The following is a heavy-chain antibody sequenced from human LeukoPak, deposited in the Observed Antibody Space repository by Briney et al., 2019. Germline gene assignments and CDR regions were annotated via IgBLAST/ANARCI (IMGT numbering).Heavy chain of an antibody. V-gene: IGHV3-30*03. J-gene: IGHJ4*02. D-gene: IGHD3-10*01. CDR2: ISYDGSDK. Sequence: PGGSLRLSCAASGFTFRNYGMQWVRQTPGKGLEWVTLISYDGSDKYYADSVKGRFSISRDNSKNPLYLQMNSLRAEDTAVYYCASLRSGSGTFYNDYWGQGTLVTVSS. CDR3: ASLRSGSGTFYNDY. CDR1: GFTFRNYG.